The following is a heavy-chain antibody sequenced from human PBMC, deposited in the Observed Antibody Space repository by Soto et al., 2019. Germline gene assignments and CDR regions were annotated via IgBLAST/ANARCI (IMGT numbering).Heavy chain of an antibody. CDR3: AREYYYDSSGYPPSPTSFDY. D-gene: IGHD3-22*01. V-gene: IGHV1-18*01. J-gene: IGHJ4*02. CDR2: ISAYNGNT. Sequence: ASVKVSCKASGYTFTSYGISWVRQAPGQGLEWMGWISAYNGNTNYAQKPQGRVTMTTDTSTSTAYMELRSLRSDDTAVYYCAREYYYDSSGYPPSPTSFDYWGQGTLVTVSS. CDR1: GYTFTSYG.